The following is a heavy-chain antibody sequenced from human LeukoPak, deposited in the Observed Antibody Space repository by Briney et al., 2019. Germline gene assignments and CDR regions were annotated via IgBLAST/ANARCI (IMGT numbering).Heavy chain of an antibody. V-gene: IGHV3-23*01. CDR2: ISGGAYST. CDR3: AREGYGSGYYYYYMDV. J-gene: IGHJ6*03. CDR1: GFTFSSYG. D-gene: IGHD3-10*01. Sequence: GGSLRLSCAASGFTFSSYGMSWVRQAPGKGLEWVSSISGGAYSTYYADSVKGRFTISRDNSKNTLYLQMNSLRAEDTAVYYCAREGYGSGYYYYYMDVWGKGTTVTVSS.